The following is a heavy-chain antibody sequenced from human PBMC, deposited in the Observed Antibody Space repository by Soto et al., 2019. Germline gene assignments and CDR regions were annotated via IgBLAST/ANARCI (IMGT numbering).Heavy chain of an antibody. J-gene: IGHJ6*02. CDR1: GFTFSSYG. CDR3: ARDFYDSSGYYYTHYYGMDV. V-gene: IGHV3-33*01. D-gene: IGHD3-22*01. Sequence: GGSLRLSCAASGFTFSSYGMHWVRQAPGKGLEWVAVIWYDGSNNYYADSVKGRFTISRDNSKNTLYLQMNSLRAEDTAVYYCARDFYDSSGYYYTHYYGMDVWGQGTTVTVSS. CDR2: IWYDGSNN.